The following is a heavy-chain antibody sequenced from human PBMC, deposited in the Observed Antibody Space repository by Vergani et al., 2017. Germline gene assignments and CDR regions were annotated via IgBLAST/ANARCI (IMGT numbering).Heavy chain of an antibody. J-gene: IGHJ4*02. CDR1: LCSICSTSSY. V-gene: IGHV4-39*07. CDR2: ICYSGST. CDR3: ARWGIQLWIAFDY. Sequence: QLQLQESGPGLVKPSETLSLTCTLSLCSICSTSSYSGWIRQPPGQGLYWIGRICYSGSTYYKPSLKSRFTISVDTSKNQFSLKLSSVTAADTAVYYCARWGIQLWIAFDYWGQGTLVTVSS. D-gene: IGHD5-18*01.